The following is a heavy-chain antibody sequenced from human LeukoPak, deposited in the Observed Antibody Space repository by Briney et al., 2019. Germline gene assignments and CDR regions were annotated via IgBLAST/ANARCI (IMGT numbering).Heavy chain of an antibody. V-gene: IGHV1-2*02. D-gene: IGHD6-13*01. CDR3: ARDGIAAAGTRNWFDP. Sequence: ASVKVSCKASGYTFTGYYMHWMRQAPGQGLAWMGWINPNSGGTNYAQKFQGRVTMTRDTSISTAYMELSRLRSDDTAVYYCARDGIAAAGTRNWFDPWGQGTLVTVSS. CDR1: GYTFTGYY. CDR2: INPNSGGT. J-gene: IGHJ5*02.